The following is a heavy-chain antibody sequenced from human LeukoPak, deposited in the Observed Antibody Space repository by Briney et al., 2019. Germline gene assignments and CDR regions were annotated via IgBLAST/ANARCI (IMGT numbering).Heavy chain of an antibody. CDR1: GYTFTSYD. D-gene: IGHD6-13*01. CDR3: ARAHVAAAGSQSGAFDI. J-gene: IGHJ3*02. CDR2: MNPNSGNT. V-gene: IGHV1-8*03. Sequence: ASVKVSCKASGYTFTSYDINWVRQATGQGLEWMGWMNPNSGNTGYAQKFQGRVTITRNTSISTAYMELSSLRSEDTAVYYCARAHVAAAGSQSGAFDICGQGTMVTVSP.